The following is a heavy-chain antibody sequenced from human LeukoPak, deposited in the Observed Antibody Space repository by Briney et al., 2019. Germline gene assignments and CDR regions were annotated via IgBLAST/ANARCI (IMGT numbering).Heavy chain of an antibody. V-gene: IGHV3-33*01. Sequence: GGSLRLSCAASGFIFSTYGMHWVRQAPGKGPEWVAVIWYDGSDKYYADSVKGRFTISRDNSKNTLYMQMNSLRAEDTAVYYCARGLYYGSGSPIDYWAREPWSPSP. J-gene: IGHJ4*02. CDR2: IWYDGSDK. D-gene: IGHD3-10*01. CDR1: GFIFSTYG. CDR3: ARGLYYGSGSPIDY.